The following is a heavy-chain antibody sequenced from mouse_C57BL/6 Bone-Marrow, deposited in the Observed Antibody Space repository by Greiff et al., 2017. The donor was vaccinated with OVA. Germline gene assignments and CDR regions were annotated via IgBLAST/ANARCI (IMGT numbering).Heavy chain of an antibody. CDR1: GFSLTSYG. CDR2: IWSGGST. D-gene: IGHD1-1*01. V-gene: IGHV2-2*01. CDR3: ARNQFYYYGSSYDY. J-gene: IGHJ3*01. Sequence: QVQLQQSGPGLVQPSQSLSITCTVSGFSLTSYGVHWVRQSPGKGLEWLGVIWSGGSTDYNAAFISRLSISKDNSKSQVFFKMNSLQADDTAIYYCARNQFYYYGSSYDYWGQGPLVTVSA.